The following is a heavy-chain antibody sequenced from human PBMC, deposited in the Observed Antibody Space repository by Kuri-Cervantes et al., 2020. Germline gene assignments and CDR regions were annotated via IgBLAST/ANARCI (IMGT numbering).Heavy chain of an antibody. D-gene: IGHD6-19*01. CDR3: ARAQWLKGVGDY. J-gene: IGHJ4*02. Sequence: ASVKVSCKASGYTLTSYYMHWVRQAPGQGLEWMGIINPSGGSTSYAQKFQGRVTMTRDTSTSTVYMELSSLRSEDTAVYYCARAQWLKGVGDYWGQGTLVTVSS. V-gene: IGHV1-46*01. CDR2: INPSGGST. CDR1: GYTLTSYY.